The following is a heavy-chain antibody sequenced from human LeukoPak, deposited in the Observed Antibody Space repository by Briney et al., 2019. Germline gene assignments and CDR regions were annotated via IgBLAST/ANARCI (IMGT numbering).Heavy chain of an antibody. CDR2: IYPEDSDT. CDR3: ARRLGATDTRFDY. V-gene: IGHV5-51*01. D-gene: IGHD1-26*01. J-gene: IGHJ4*02. Sequence: GESLKISCKGSEYRFTGYWIAWVRHMPGKGLEWMGVIYPEDSDTRYSPSFQGQVTISADKSINTAYLQFNSLQASDTAIYYCARRLGATDTRFDYWGQGTQVTVSS. CDR1: EYRFTGYW.